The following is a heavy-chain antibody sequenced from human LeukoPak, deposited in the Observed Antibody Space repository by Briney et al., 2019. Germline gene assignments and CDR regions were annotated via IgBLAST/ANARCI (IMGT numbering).Heavy chain of an antibody. D-gene: IGHD3-22*01. CDR3: ASALYYYDSSGYYPL. J-gene: IGHJ4*02. CDR2: IYYSGST. Sequence: SETLSLTCTVSGGSISSSSYYWGGIRQPPGKGLEWIGSIYYSGSTYYNPSFKSRVTISVDTSKNQISLKLSSVTAADTAVYYCASALYYYDSSGYYPLWGQGILVTVSS. V-gene: IGHV4-39*01. CDR1: GGSISSSSYY.